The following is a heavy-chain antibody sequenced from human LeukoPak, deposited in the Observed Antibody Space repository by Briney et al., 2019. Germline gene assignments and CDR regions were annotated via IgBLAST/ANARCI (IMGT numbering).Heavy chain of an antibody. CDR2: ISSSSSI. J-gene: IGHJ4*02. CDR3: VRDRGTYRPIDY. D-gene: IGHD1-26*01. Sequence: GGSLRLSCAGSGFTFRSYSMNWVRQAPGKGLEWVSYISSSSSIYYADSVKGRFTISRDNAKNSLYLQMNSLRAEDTAIYYCVRDRGTYRPIDYWGQGTLVTVSS. V-gene: IGHV3-48*01. CDR1: GFTFRSYS.